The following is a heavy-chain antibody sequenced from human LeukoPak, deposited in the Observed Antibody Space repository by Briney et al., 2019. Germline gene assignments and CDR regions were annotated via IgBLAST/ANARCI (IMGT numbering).Heavy chain of an antibody. J-gene: IGHJ5*02. CDR2: IYITGST. Sequence: SAILSLSCTFAGGFISTYFWWWIRQPARERQELGGLIYITGSTNYKPSLKSRVTMSVDTSKNQFSLKLSSVTAADTAVYYCARGNSAANWFDPWGQGTLVTVSS. V-gene: IGHV4-4*07. CDR1: GGFISTYF. CDR3: ARGNSAANWFDP. D-gene: IGHD2-2*01.